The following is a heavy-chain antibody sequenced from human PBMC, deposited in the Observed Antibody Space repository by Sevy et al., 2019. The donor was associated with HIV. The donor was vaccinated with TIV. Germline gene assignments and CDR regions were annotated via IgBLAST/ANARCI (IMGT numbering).Heavy chain of an antibody. V-gene: IGHV1-18*01. CDR2: TTDSKGDT. J-gene: IGHJ5*02. CDR1: GYTFMIYD. CDR3: ARGRAPNRVAYSLDQ. Sequence: ASVKVSCKAAGYTFMIYDITWVRQAPGQGLEWMGGTTDSKGDTRYAHKFQGRVTMTTDTSTKTPYLELRSLTSDDTAVYYCARGRAPNRVAYSLDQWAQGTLVTVSS. D-gene: IGHD2-15*01.